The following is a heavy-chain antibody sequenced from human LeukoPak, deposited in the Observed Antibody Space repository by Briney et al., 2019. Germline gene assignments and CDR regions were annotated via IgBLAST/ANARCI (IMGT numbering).Heavy chain of an antibody. Sequence: ASVKVSCKASGYTFTSYDINWVRQATGQGLEWMGWMNPNSGNTGYAQKFQGRVTMTRNTSISTAYMELSSLRSEDTAVYYCAREYDEDIGFDYWGRGTLVTVSS. V-gene: IGHV1-8*01. D-gene: IGHD3-16*01. J-gene: IGHJ4*02. CDR1: GYTFTSYD. CDR2: MNPNSGNT. CDR3: AREYDEDIGFDY.